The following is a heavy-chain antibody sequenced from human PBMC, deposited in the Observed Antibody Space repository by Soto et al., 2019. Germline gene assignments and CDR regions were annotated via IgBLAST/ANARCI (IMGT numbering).Heavy chain of an antibody. J-gene: IGHJ4*02. D-gene: IGHD6-19*01. CDR3: ARESGKVAGGFDY. V-gene: IGHV4-61*08. Sequence: SETLSVTWTVSGGSISSGDYYWSLMRQPPGKGLEWIGYIYYSGSTNYNPSLKSRVTISVDTSKNQFSLKLSSVTAADTAVYYCARESGKVAGGFDYWGQGTLVTVSS. CDR2: IYYSGST. CDR1: GGSISSGDYY.